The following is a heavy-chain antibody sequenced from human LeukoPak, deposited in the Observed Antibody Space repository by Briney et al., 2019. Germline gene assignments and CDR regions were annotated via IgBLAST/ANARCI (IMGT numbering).Heavy chain of an antibody. CDR1: GYTFKNYY. CDR3: ARDKSNGIGIVY. Sequence: ASVKVSCKASGYTFKNYYIHWVRQAPGHGLEYMGWINFNRGDTNSAERFQGRVTMTRDTSTDTVYMDLSSLRSDDTAPYYCARDKSNGIGIVYWGQGTPVTVSS. J-gene: IGHJ4*02. V-gene: IGHV1-2*02. D-gene: IGHD1-26*01. CDR2: INFNRGDT.